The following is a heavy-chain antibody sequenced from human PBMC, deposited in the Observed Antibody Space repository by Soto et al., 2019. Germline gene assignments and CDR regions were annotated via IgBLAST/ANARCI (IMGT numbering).Heavy chain of an antibody. CDR3: AKLGDGYYYYVGMDV. CDR1: GGSVTTYH. D-gene: IGHD3-16*01. V-gene: IGHV4-59*02. J-gene: IGHJ6*02. CDR2: IYNSGST. Sequence: PSETLSLTCAVSGGSVTTYHWTWIRQPPGKGLEWIGYIYNSGSTNYSPALKSRVTISLDTSKNQFSLKVNSVTAADTAMYYCAKLGDGYYYYVGMDVWGQGTSVP.